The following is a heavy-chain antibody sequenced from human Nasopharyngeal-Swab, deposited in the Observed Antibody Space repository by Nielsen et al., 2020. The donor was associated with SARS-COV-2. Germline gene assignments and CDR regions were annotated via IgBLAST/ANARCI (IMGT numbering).Heavy chain of an antibody. Sequence: GESLKISCAASGLSVSSNYMSWVRQAPGKGLEWVSIIYPGGSTYYADSVKGRFTISRDSSRNTLYLQMNSLRAEDTAVFYCVRLSIAAAGVDFWGQGTLVTVSS. V-gene: IGHV3-53*01. CDR3: VRLSIAAAGVDF. CDR2: IYPGGST. D-gene: IGHD6-13*01. J-gene: IGHJ4*02. CDR1: GLSVSSNY.